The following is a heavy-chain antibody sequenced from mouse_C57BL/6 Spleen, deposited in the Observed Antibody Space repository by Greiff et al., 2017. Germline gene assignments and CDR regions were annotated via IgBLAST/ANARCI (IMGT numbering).Heavy chain of an antibody. CDR3: ARWGTAQAYFDY. D-gene: IGHD3-2*02. Sequence: SGPVLVKPGASVKMSCKASGYTFTDYYMNWVKQSHGKSLEWIGVINPYNGGTSYNQKFKGKATLTVDKSSSTAYMELNSLTSEDSAVYYCARWGTAQAYFDYWGQGTTLTVSS. CDR1: GYTFTDYY. J-gene: IGHJ2*01. V-gene: IGHV1-19*01. CDR2: INPYNGGT.